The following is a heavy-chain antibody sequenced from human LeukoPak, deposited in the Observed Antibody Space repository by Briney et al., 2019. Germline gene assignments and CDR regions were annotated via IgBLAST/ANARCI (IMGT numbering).Heavy chain of an antibody. CDR2: LNPSRGTT. V-gene: IGHV1-46*01. D-gene: IGHD3-16*01. CDR3: ARDATRGIGGSYDLDF. Sequence: GASLKLSCKASGYNFSSYYIQWVRQDPGQGLEWMGLLNPSRGTTAYAPKFQGRVTMTRDTSSNTVYMELRGLRSDDTAIYYCARDATRGIGGSYDLDFWGQGSLVTVSS. CDR1: GYNFSSYY. J-gene: IGHJ4*02.